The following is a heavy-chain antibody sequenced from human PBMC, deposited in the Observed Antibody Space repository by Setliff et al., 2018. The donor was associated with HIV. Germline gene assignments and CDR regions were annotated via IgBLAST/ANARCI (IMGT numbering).Heavy chain of an antibody. CDR2: IHYDERT. Sequence: NPSETLSLTCTVSGDSATNSRYYWAWIRQPPGNGLEYIGSIHYDERTYYNPSLKSRVTISLDTSKNQFSLNLTSVTAADTAVYYCASRIYYYDSNNFLREEGFDPWGQGTLVTVSS. V-gene: IGHV4-39*01. CDR3: ASRIYYYDSNNFLREEGFDP. CDR1: GDSATNSRYY. J-gene: IGHJ5*02. D-gene: IGHD3-22*01.